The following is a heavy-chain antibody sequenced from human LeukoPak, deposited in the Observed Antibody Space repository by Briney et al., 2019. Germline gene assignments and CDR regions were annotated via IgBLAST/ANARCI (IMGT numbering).Heavy chain of an antibody. D-gene: IGHD3-22*01. V-gene: IGHV3-21*01. CDR1: GLTFSSYN. J-gene: IGHJ4*02. CDR2: ITSGSSHI. Sequence: AGGSLRLSCAASGLTFSSYNMNWVRQTPGQGLEWVSSITSGSSHIYYADSVKGRFTISRDNAKSSLYLQMNSLRAEDTAVYYCAKDTPDSSAYYLENWGQGTLVTVSS. CDR3: AKDTPDSSAYYLEN.